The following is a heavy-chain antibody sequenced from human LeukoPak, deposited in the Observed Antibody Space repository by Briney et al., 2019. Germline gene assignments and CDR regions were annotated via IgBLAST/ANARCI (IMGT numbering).Heavy chain of an antibody. J-gene: IGHJ6*02. Sequence: SETLSLTCTVSGGSISSYYWSWIRQPPGKGLEWIGYIYYSGSTNYNPSLTSRVTISVDTSKNQFSLKLSSVTAADTAVYYCARHVHYDILTGPYYGMDVWGQGTTVTVSS. V-gene: IGHV4-59*08. CDR3: ARHVHYDILTGPYYGMDV. D-gene: IGHD3-9*01. CDR2: IYYSGST. CDR1: GGSISSYY.